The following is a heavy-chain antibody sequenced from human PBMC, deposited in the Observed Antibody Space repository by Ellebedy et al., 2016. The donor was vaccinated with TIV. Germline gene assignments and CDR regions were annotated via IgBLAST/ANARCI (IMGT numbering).Heavy chain of an antibody. D-gene: IGHD2/OR15-2a*01. Sequence: SETLSLTCTVSGGSISSYYWSWIRQPPGKGLEWIGYIYYSGSTNYNPSLKSRVTISVDTSKNQFSLKLSSVTAADTAVYYCARDRAAHCTTSSCSDYFDYWGQGTLVTVSS. CDR1: GGSISSYY. J-gene: IGHJ4*02. CDR2: IYYSGST. CDR3: ARDRAAHCTTSSCSDYFDY. V-gene: IGHV4-59*12.